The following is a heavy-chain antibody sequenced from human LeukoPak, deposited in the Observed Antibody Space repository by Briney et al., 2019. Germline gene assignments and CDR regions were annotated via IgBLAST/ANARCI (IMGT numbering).Heavy chain of an antibody. V-gene: IGHV4-59*01. D-gene: IGHD1-7*01. CDR1: GGSISSYY. J-gene: IGHJ6*02. CDR3: ARDNWNYGSSMDV. Sequence: PSETLSLTCTASGGSISSYYRSWIRQPPGKGLEWIGYIYYSGSTNYNPSLKSRVTISVDTSKNQFSLKLSSVTAADTAVYYCARDNWNYGSSMDVWGQGTTVTVSS. CDR2: IYYSGST.